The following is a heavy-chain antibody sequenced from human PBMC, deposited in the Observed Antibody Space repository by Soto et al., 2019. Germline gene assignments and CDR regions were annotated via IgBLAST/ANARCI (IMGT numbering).Heavy chain of an antibody. CDR1: GGSISSFY. Sequence: SETLSLTCTVSGGSISSFYWSWVRQPPGKGLEWIGYIYYSGSTNYNPSPKSRVTISVDTSKNQFSLKLSSVTAADTAVYYCARDGRQLVKDYYGMDVWGQGTRVNVS. J-gene: IGHJ6*02. V-gene: IGHV4-59*01. CDR2: IYYSGST. CDR3: ARDGRQLVKDYYGMDV. D-gene: IGHD6-13*01.